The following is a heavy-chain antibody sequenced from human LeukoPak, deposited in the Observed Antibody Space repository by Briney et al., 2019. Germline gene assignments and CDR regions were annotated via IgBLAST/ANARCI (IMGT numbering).Heavy chain of an antibody. CDR3: ARDLIPLYYDSSGWFDP. Sequence: ASVKVSCKASGYTFTGHYMHWVRQAPGQGLEWMGRINPNSGGTNYAQKFQGRVTMTRDTSISTAYMELSRLRSDDTAVYYCARDLIPLYYDSSGWFDPWGQGTLVTVSS. CDR2: INPNSGGT. V-gene: IGHV1-2*06. J-gene: IGHJ5*02. CDR1: GYTFTGHY. D-gene: IGHD3-22*01.